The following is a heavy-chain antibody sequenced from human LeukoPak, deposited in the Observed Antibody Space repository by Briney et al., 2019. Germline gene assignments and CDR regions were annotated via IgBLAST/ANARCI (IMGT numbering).Heavy chain of an antibody. CDR3: ARLGRFLRVDYFDY. CDR2: INSDGSST. V-gene: IGHV3-74*01. CDR1: GFTFSSYW. J-gene: IGHJ4*02. Sequence: GGSLRLSCAASGFTFSSYWMHWVRQAPGKGLVWVSRINSDGSSTSYADSVKGRFTISRDNAKNSLYLQMNSLTADDTAVYYCARLGRFLRVDYFDYWGQGSLVTVSS. D-gene: IGHD3-10*01.